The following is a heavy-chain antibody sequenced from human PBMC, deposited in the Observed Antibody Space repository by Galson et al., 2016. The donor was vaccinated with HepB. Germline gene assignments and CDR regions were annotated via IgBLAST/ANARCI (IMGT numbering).Heavy chain of an antibody. V-gene: IGHV4-4*02. CDR2: IDHSGST. CDR3: AREKTEDIVEGPAAHYGLDV. CDR1: GDSISSYNC. D-gene: IGHD2-2*01. J-gene: IGHJ6*02. Sequence: SETLSLTCAVSGDSISSYNCWTWVRQPPGKGLDWIGEIDHSGSTNYNPSLRSRVTISVDKSKNHFSLKMRSVTAADTAVYYCAREKTEDIVEGPAAHYGLDVGGQGATVTVSS.